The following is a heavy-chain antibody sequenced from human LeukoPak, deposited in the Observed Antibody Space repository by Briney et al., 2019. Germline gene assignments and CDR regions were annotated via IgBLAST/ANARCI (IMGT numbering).Heavy chain of an antibody. V-gene: IGHV3-53*01. Sequence: GGSLRLSCAASGFTVSSNDMSWVRQAPGKGLECISVIYSGGSTDYADSVKGRLTISRDNSKNTLYLQMNSLRAEDTAVYYCARVVDHDYGDYYLDYWGQGTLVTVSS. CDR3: ARVVDHDYGDYYLDY. CDR1: GFTVSSND. CDR2: IYSGGST. J-gene: IGHJ4*02. D-gene: IGHD4-17*01.